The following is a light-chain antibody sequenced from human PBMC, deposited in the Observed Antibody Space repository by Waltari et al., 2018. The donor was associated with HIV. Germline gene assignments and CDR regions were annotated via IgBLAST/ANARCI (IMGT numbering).Light chain of an antibody. CDR2: TAT. Sequence: DIQMTQSPASLSASIGDRVTIACRTSQNIKNFLNWYQQKTGNDPKILIYTATTLQSGVSSRFNGSGSGTDFTLTIVDLQPEDFATYFCQQSYSSPTFGPGTIVDVK. CDR3: QQSYSSPT. J-gene: IGKJ3*01. V-gene: IGKV1-39*01. CDR1: QNIKNF.